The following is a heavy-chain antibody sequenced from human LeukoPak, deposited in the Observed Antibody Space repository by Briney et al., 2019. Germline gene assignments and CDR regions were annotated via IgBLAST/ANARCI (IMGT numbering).Heavy chain of an antibody. V-gene: IGHV3-23*01. D-gene: IGHD3-10*01. CDR1: GFTFSSYA. Sequence: GGSLRLSCAASGFTFSSYAMSWVRQAPGKGLEWVSAISGSGGSTYYADSVKGRFTISRDNSKNTLYLQMNGLRAEDTAVYYCARDFRVLLWFGELILWGQGTLVTVSS. CDR2: ISGSGGST. CDR3: ARDFRVLLWFGELIL. J-gene: IGHJ4*02.